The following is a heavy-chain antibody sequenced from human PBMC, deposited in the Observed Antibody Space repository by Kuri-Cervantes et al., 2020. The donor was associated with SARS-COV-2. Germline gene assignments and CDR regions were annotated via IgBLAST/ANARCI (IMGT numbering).Heavy chain of an antibody. CDR2: IKQDGSEK. D-gene: IGHD2-8*02. J-gene: IGHJ6*02. V-gene: IGHV3-7*01. CDR3: ARDTGGTMIYYYYCYGMDV. Sequence: GGSLRLSCAASGFTFSSYWMSWVRQAPGKGLEWVANIKQDGSEKYYVDSVKGRFTISRDNAKNSLYLQMNSLRAEDTAVYYCARDTGGTMIYYYYCYGMDVWGQGTTVTVSS. CDR1: GFTFSSYW.